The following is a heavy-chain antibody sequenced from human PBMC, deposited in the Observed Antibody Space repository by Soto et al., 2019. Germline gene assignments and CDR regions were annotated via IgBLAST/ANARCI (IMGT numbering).Heavy chain of an antibody. V-gene: IGHV1-69*01. CDR2: IIPSFGTA. D-gene: IGHD5-12*01. Sequence: VQLVQSGAEVKKPGSSVKVSCKASGGTFSSYAISWVRQAPGQGLEWMGGIIPSFGTANYAQKFQGRVTITADESTSTAYMELSSLRSEDTAVYYSARGPVEMATRHEGGWFDPWGQGTLVTVSS. CDR1: GGTFSSYA. CDR3: ARGPVEMATRHEGGWFDP. J-gene: IGHJ5*02.